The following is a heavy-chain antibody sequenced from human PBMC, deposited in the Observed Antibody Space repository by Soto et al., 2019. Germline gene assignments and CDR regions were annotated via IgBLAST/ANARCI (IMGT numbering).Heavy chain of an antibody. D-gene: IGHD3-16*01. CDR1: GYTFTSYG. J-gene: IGHJ5*02. V-gene: IGHV1-18*01. CDR3: ARMASFGTLNWFDP. Sequence: AAVTISSTASGYTFTSYGISWVREAPGQGLEWMGWISAYNGNTNYAQKLQGRVTMTRDASTSTAHLELSSLTSEDTAVYYCARMASFGTLNWFDPWGQGTLVTVSS. CDR2: ISAYNGNT.